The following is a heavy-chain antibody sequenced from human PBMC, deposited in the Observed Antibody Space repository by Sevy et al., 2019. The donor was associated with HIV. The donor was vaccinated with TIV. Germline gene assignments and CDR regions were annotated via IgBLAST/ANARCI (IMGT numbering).Heavy chain of an antibody. V-gene: IGHV3-7*01. Sequence: GGSLRLSCAASGFTFSRDWMTWVRQAPGKGLEWVAKIKADGSETYSVDSVKGRFSISRYNAKNALYLQMNSLRAEDTAVYYCARGANNLYNWGQGTLVTVSS. D-gene: IGHD3-10*01. J-gene: IGHJ4*02. CDR1: GFTFSRDW. CDR2: IKADGSET. CDR3: ARGANNLYN.